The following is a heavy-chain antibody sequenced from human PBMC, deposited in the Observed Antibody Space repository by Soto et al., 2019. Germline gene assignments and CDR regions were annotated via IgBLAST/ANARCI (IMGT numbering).Heavy chain of an antibody. V-gene: IGHV1-2*02. CDR2: INPNSGGT. CDR1: GYTFTGYY. D-gene: IGHD6-13*01. Sequence: SVKVSCKASGYTFTGYYMHWVRQAPGQGLEWMGWINPNSGGTNYAQKFQGRVTMTRDTSISTAYMELSRLRSDDTAVYYCARDRIAAAGYYFDYWGQGTLVTVSS. J-gene: IGHJ4*02. CDR3: ARDRIAAAGYYFDY.